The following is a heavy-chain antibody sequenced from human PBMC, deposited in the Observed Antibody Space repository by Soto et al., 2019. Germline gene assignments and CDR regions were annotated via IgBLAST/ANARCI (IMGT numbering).Heavy chain of an antibody. CDR1: GFTFSSYS. CDR3: ARDSIFGVVNTYYMDV. J-gene: IGHJ6*03. V-gene: IGHV3-21*01. CDR2: ISSSSSYI. D-gene: IGHD3-3*01. Sequence: GESLKISCAASGFTFSSYSMNWVRQAPGKGLEWVSSISSSSSYIYYADSVKGRFTISRDNAKNSLYLQMNSLRAEDTAVYYCARDSIFGVVNTYYMDVWGKGTTVTVSS.